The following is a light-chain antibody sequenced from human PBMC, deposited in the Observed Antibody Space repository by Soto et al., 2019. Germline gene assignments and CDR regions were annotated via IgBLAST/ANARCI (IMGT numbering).Light chain of an antibody. J-gene: IGKJ4*01. CDR2: AAS. CDR1: QGISSY. Sequence: DIQLTQSPSFLSASVGDRVTITCRASQGISSYLAWYQQKPGKAPKLLSYAASTLQSGVPSRFSGSGSGTNFTLTISSLQPQDFAIYCCQQLNSDPLTFGGGTKVDIK. V-gene: IGKV1-9*01. CDR3: QQLNSDPLT.